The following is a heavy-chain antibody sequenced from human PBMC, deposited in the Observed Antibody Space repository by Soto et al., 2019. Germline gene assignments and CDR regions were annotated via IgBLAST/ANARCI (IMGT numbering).Heavy chain of an antibody. Sequence: SLRLSCAASGFTFSSYGMHWVRQAPGKGLEWVAVIWYDGSNKYYADSVKGRFTISRDNSKNTLYLQMNSLRAEDTAVYYCARDPYYYDSRGYPSHWGQGTLVTVSS. J-gene: IGHJ4*02. V-gene: IGHV3-33*01. D-gene: IGHD3-22*01. CDR2: IWYDGSNK. CDR1: GFTFSSYG. CDR3: ARDPYYYDSRGYPSH.